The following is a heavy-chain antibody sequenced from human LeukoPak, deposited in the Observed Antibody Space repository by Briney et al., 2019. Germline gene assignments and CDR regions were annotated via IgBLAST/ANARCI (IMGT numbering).Heavy chain of an antibody. V-gene: IGHV3-74*01. D-gene: IGHD4-17*01. CDR2: INSDGSST. J-gene: IGHJ4*02. CDR3: AREENDYGDYVFHY. CDR1: GFTFDDYA. Sequence: VGSLRLSCAASGFTFDDYAMHWVRQAPGKGLVWVSRINSDGSSTSYADSVKGRFTISRDNAKNTLYLQMNSLRAEDTAVYYCAREENDYGDYVFHYWGQGTLVTVSS.